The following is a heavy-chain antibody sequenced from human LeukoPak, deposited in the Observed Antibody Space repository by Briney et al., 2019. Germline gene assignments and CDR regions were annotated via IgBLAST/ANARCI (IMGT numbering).Heavy chain of an antibody. CDR3: ARGADYGDYVFYFDY. CDR1: GFTFSSYW. V-gene: IGHV3-74*01. D-gene: IGHD4-17*01. J-gene: IGHJ4*02. Sequence: PGGSLRLSCAASGFTFSSYWMHWVRQAPGKGLVWVSRINTDGSSTSYADSVKGRFTISRDNSKNTLYLQMNSLRAEDTAVYYCARGADYGDYVFYFDYWGQGTLVTVSS. CDR2: INTDGSST.